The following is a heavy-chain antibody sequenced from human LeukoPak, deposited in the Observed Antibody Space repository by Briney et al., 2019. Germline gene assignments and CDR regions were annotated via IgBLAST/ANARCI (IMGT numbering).Heavy chain of an antibody. CDR3: AKSLGVGGYTRYKGFDQ. D-gene: IGHD3-16*02. V-gene: IGHV3-23*01. J-gene: IGHJ4*02. CDR2: ISGSDGSS. CDR1: GFTFNSFA. Sequence: GGSLRLSCAASGFTFNSFAMNWFRQAPGKGLEWVSSISGSDGSSHYADFVKGRFTISRDNSKNTLHLQMNSLRAEDTAVYYCAKSLGVGGYTRYKGFDQWGQGTLVTVSS.